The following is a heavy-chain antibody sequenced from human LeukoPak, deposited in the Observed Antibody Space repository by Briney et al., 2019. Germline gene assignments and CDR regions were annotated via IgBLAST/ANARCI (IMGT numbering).Heavy chain of an antibody. D-gene: IGHD6-13*01. V-gene: IGHV4-34*01. CDR2: INHSGST. J-gene: IGHJ4*02. CDR3: ARGAGIRIY. CDR1: GGSFSGYY. Sequence: SETLSLTCAVYGGSFSGYYWSWIRQPPGKGLEWIGEINHSGSTNYNPSLKSRVTISVDTSKNQFPLKLSSVTAADTAVYYCARGAGIRIYWGQGTLVTVSS.